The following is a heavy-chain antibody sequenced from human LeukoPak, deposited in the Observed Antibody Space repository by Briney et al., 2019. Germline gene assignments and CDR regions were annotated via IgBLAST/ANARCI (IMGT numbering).Heavy chain of an antibody. V-gene: IGHV1-24*01. Sequence: ASVKLSCKVSGYTLTELSMHWVRQAPGKGLEWMGGFDPEDGETIYAQKFQGRVTMTEDTSTDTAYMELSSLRSEDTAVYYCATDLRRITIFGVVIRGAFDIWGQGTMVTVSS. CDR1: GYTLTELS. J-gene: IGHJ3*02. CDR2: FDPEDGET. CDR3: ATDLRRITIFGVVIRGAFDI. D-gene: IGHD3-3*01.